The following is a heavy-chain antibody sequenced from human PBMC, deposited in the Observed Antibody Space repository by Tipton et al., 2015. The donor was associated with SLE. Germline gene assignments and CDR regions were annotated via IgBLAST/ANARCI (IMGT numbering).Heavy chain of an antibody. CDR1: GFTFSDYY. CDR3: ARGGAVAGHFDY. V-gene: IGHV3-11*06. CDR2: ISSSSSYT. Sequence: SLRLSCAASGFTFSDYYMSWIRQAPGKGLEWVSYISSSSSYTNYADSVKGRFTISRDNAKNSLYLQMNSLRAEDTAVYYCARGGAVAGHFDYWGQGTLVTVSS. D-gene: IGHD6-19*01. J-gene: IGHJ4*02.